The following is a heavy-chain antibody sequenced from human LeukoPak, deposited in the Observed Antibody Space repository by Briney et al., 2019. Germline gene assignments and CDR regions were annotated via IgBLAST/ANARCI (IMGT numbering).Heavy chain of an antibody. CDR2: IYPGDSDT. CDR3: ARSGYSNGFDY. J-gene: IGHJ4*02. V-gene: IGHV5-51*01. CDR1: GSSFATYW. D-gene: IGHD5-18*01. Sequence: GGSLKISCQGSGSSFATYWIGWGRQLHGKGLEWMGIIYPGDSDTRYSPSFQGQVTISADKSISTAYLQWSSLKASDTAMYYCARSGYSNGFDYWGQGTLVTVSS.